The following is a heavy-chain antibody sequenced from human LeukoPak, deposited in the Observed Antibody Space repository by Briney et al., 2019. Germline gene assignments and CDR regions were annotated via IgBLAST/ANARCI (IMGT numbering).Heavy chain of an antibody. CDR1: GFTFDDYA. Sequence: GGSLRLSCVASGFTFDDYAMHWVRQAPGKGLEWVSGISWNSGSIGYADSVKGRFTISRDNAKNSLYLQMNSLRAEDMALYYCAKGGYYTRPDEAFDMWGQGTMVSVSS. D-gene: IGHD3-3*01. J-gene: IGHJ3*02. CDR2: ISWNSGSI. CDR3: AKGGYYTRPDEAFDM. V-gene: IGHV3-9*03.